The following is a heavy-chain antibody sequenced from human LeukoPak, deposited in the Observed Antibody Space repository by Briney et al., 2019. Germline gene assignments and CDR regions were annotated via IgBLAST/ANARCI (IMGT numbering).Heavy chain of an antibody. J-gene: IGHJ5*02. CDR1: GGTFSSYA. Sequence: GASVKVSCKASGGTFSSYAISWVRQAPGQGLEWMGRIIPILGIANYAQEFQGRVTITADKSTSTAYMELSSLRSEDTAVYYCASYQLAGMYWFDPWGQGTLVTVSS. D-gene: IGHD2-2*01. CDR3: ASYQLAGMYWFDP. V-gene: IGHV1-69*04. CDR2: IIPILGIA.